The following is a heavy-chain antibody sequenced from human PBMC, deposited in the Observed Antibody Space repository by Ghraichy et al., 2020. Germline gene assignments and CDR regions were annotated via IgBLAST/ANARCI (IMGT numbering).Heavy chain of an antibody. CDR3: ARLGVTGGLRAGFDI. CDR1: GFSLRGYY. D-gene: IGHD2-21*02. V-gene: IGHV3-21*01. CDR2: ITASSFDL. J-gene: IGHJ3*02. Sequence: GGSLRLSCAASGFSLRGYYMNWVRQAPGKGLEWVSSITASSFDLRYADSVRGRFTISRDNARDSLFLQMNNLRAEDSAIYYCARLGVTGGLRAGFDIWGQGTMVTVSS.